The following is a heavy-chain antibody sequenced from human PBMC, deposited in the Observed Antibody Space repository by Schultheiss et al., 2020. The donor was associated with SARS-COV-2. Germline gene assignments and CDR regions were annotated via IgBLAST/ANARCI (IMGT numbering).Heavy chain of an antibody. Sequence: SQTLSLTCAVYGGSFSGYYWSWIRQPPGKGLEWIGTIYYSGNTYYNPSLRSRVTISVDTSQNRFSLRLNSVTAADTAVYYCTKSPAAHDPSRLDAWGQGTLVTVSS. V-gene: IGHV4-34*01. CDR1: GGSFSGYY. CDR2: IYYSGNT. D-gene: IGHD2-15*01. CDR3: TKSPAAHDPSRLDA. J-gene: IGHJ5*02.